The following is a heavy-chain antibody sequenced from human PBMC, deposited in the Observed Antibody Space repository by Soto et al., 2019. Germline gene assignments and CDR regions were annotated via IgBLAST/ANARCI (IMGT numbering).Heavy chain of an antibody. D-gene: IGHD3-22*01. J-gene: IGHJ4*02. CDR1: GFTFRIST. CDR3: AACSSGQYLPTFDY. Sequence: EVQLLESGGGLVQPGGSLRLSCKVSGFTFRISTMGWVRQAPGKGLEWVSGISPSGGTSHYLDAVKGRFTISRDNGKNTLYLQMNSLRAEDTAVYSCAACSSGQYLPTFDYWGQGILVTVSS. CDR2: ISPSGGTS. V-gene: IGHV3-23*01.